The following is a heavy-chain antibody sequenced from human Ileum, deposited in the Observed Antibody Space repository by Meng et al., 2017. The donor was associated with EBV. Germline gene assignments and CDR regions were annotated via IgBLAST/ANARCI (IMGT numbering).Heavy chain of an antibody. CDR2: IRNKANSYAT. D-gene: IGHD2-15*01. J-gene: IGHJ5*02. Sequence: VEAVESGGVFGPPGGSLKPPCAASGFTFSGSTMHWVRQASGKGLEWVGRIRNKANSYATAYAASVKGRFTISRDDSKNTAYLQMNSLKTEDTAVYYCTRNLGYCSGGSCAWGQGTLVTVSS. CDR1: GFTFSGST. V-gene: IGHV3-73*02. CDR3: TRNLGYCSGGSCA.